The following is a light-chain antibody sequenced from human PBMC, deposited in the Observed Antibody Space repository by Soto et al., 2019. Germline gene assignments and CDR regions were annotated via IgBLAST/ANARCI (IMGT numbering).Light chain of an antibody. J-gene: IGKJ5*01. CDR2: GSS. V-gene: IGKV3-15*01. CDR3: QQYNDWPRT. CDR1: QLFSSN. Sequence: EIVVTQSPATLSVSPGESVTLSCRASQLFSSNLAWYQRRPGQAPRLLIYGSSTRATGVPPRFSGSASGTEFTLTISSLQSEDFGVYYCQQYNDWPRTFAQRTRLEIK.